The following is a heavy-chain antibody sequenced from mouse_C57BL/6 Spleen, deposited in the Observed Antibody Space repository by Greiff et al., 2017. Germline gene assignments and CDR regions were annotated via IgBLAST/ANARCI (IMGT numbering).Heavy chain of an antibody. V-gene: IGHV5-17*01. J-gene: IGHJ2*01. CDR3: ATSYYCGSSYGYFGY. Sequence: EVMLVESGGGLVKPGGSLKLSCAASGFTFSDYGMHWVRQAPEKGLEWVAYISSGSSTIYYADTVKGRFTICRDNAKNTLFLQMTSLRSEDTAMYYCATSYYCGSSYGYFGYWGQGATLSVA. D-gene: IGHD1-1*01. CDR1: GFTFSDYG. CDR2: ISSGSSTI.